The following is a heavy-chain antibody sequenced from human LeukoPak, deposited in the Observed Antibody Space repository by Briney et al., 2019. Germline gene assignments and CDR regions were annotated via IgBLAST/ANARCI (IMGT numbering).Heavy chain of an antibody. V-gene: IGHV3-48*01. CDR3: ASAADYDILTGYLV. CDR1: GFTFSSYS. CDR2: ISSSSSTI. J-gene: IGHJ4*02. D-gene: IGHD3-9*01. Sequence: GGSLRLSCAASGFTFSSYSMNWVRQAPGKGGEWVSYISSSSSTIYYADSVKGRFTISRDNAKNSLYLQMKSLRAEDTAVYYCASAADYDILTGYLVWGQGTLVTVSS.